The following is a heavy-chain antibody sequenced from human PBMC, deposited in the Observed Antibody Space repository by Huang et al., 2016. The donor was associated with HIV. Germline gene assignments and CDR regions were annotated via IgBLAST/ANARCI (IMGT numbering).Heavy chain of an antibody. J-gene: IGHJ5*02. CDR2: SIPIFGTA. CDR1: GGTVSSYA. Sequence: QVLLVQSGAEVRKPGSSVKVSCTAFGGTVSSYAISWVRQAPGQGLEWMGGSIPIFGTANYTLKFQGIVTITVDESTNTGYMEVTRLTSEETAVYYCAGTAYSYGFRQGYNWFDPWGQGTPVTVSS. D-gene: IGHD5-18*01. V-gene: IGHV1-69*13. CDR3: AGTAYSYGFRQGYNWFDP.